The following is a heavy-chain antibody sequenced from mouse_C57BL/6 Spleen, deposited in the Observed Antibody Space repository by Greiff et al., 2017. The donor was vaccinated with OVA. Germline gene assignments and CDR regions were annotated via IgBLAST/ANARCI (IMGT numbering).Heavy chain of an antibody. V-gene: IGHV5-15*04. Sequence: EVKLVESGGGLVQPGGSLKLSCAASGFTFSDYGMAWVRQAPRKGPEWVAFISHLAYSIYYADTVTGRFTISRENAKNTLYLEMSSLRSEYTAMYYCARQNYGSSPGYFDYWGQGTTLTVSS. CDR2: ISHLAYSI. D-gene: IGHD1-1*01. CDR1: GFTFSDYG. CDR3: ARQNYGSSPGYFDY. J-gene: IGHJ2*01.